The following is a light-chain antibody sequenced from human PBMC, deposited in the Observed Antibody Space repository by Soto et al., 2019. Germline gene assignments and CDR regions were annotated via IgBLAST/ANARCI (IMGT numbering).Light chain of an antibody. CDR3: QQYNSYSPLWT. V-gene: IGKV1-5*01. CDR2: DAS. CDR1: QSISSW. J-gene: IGKJ1*01. Sequence: DIQMTQSPSTLSASVGDRVTITCRASQSISSWLAWYQQKPGKAPKLLIYDASSLESGVPSRFSGSGSGTEFTLTISSLQPDDFATYYCQQYNSYSPLWTFGQGPKVDIK.